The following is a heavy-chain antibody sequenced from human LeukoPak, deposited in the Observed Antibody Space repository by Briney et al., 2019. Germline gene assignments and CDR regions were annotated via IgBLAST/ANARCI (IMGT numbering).Heavy chain of an antibody. J-gene: IGHJ4*02. CDR1: GFTFSNHN. CDR2: ISSGGNYI. CDR3: ARDLRL. Sequence: GRSLRLSCAASGFTFSNHNMNWVRQAPGKGLEWVSSISSGGNYIYYADSVKGRFTISRDNAKNSLYLQMNSLRADDAAVYYCARDLRLWGQGTLVTVSS. V-gene: IGHV3-21*06.